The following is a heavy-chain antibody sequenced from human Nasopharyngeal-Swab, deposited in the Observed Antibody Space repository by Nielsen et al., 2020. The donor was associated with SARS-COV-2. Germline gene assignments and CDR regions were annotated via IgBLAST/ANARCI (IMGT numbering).Heavy chain of an antibody. CDR1: GYTFTELS. J-gene: IGHJ5*02. Sequence: ASVKVSCKVPGYTFTELSMHWVRQAPGKGLEWMGGFDPEEGETIYAQKFQGRVTMTEDTSTDTAYMELSGLRSEDTAIYYCAILGYCSSNMCPPQRNWFDPWGQGTLVTVSS. V-gene: IGHV1-24*01. D-gene: IGHD2-2*01. CDR2: FDPEEGET. CDR3: AILGYCSSNMCPPQRNWFDP.